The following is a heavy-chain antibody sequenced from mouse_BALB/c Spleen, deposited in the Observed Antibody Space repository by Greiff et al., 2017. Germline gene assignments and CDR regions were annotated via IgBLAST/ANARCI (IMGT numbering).Heavy chain of an antibody. CDR1: GYSITSGYY. J-gene: IGHJ3*01. D-gene: IGHD2-1*01. CDR3: ARGDGNSFAY. Sequence: VQLQQSGPGLVKPSQSLSLTCSVTGYSITSGYYWNWIRQFPGNKLEWMGYISYDGSNNYNPSLKNRISITRDTSKNQFFLKLNSVTTEDTATYYCARGDGNSFAYWGQGTLVTVSA. V-gene: IGHV3-6*02. CDR2: ISYDGSN.